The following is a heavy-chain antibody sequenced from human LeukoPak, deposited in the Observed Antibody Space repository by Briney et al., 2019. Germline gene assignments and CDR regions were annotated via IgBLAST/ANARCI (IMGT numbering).Heavy chain of an antibody. CDR1: GFTFRNFA. D-gene: IGHD3-3*01. J-gene: IGHJ4*02. CDR2: ISSNGGST. V-gene: IGHV3-64D*09. Sequence: GSLRLSCSAPGFTFRNFAMHWVRQAPGKGLEHVSAISSNGGSTYYTDSVKGRFTISRDNSKNTLYLQMSSLISEYTALYFCVKDRYDFWSLYYFDYWGQGTLVAVSS. CDR3: VKDRYDFWSLYYFDY.